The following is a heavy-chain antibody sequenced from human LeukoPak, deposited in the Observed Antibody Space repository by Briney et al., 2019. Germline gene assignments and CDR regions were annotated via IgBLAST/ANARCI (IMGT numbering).Heavy chain of an antibody. CDR2: INPNSGGT. D-gene: IGHD3-9*01. CDR1: GYTFTGYY. J-gene: IGHJ5*02. CDR3: ARGRNYDILTGYYDP. V-gene: IGHV1-2*04. Sequence: ASVKVSCTASGYTFTGYYMHWVRQAPGQGLEWMGWINPNSGGTNYAQKFQGWVTMTRDTSISTAYMELSRLRSDDTAVYYCARGRNYDILTGYYDPWGQGTLVTVSS.